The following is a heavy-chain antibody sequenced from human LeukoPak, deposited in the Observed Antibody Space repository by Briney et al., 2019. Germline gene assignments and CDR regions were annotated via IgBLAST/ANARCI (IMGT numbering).Heavy chain of an antibody. V-gene: IGHV1-69*04. D-gene: IGHD1-26*01. CDR2: IIPILGIA. CDR1: GGTFSSYA. Sequence: GASVKVSCKASGGTFSSYAISWVRQAPGQGLEWMGRIIPILGIANYAQKFQGRVTITADKSTSTAYMELSSLRSEDTAVYYCARGKSGSYYRGYWFDPWGQGTLVTVSS. CDR3: ARGKSGSYYRGYWFDP. J-gene: IGHJ5*02.